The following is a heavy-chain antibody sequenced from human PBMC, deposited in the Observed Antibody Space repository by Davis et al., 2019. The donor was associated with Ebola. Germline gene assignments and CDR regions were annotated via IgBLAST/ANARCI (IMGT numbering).Heavy chain of an antibody. CDR3: ARDRGGDYSFDY. V-gene: IGHV1-2*06. Sequence: ASVKVSCKASGYTFTGYYMQWVRQAPGQRLEWMGRINPNSGGTKYSQKFQGRVTITRDTSASTAYMELSSLRSEDTSVYYCARDRGGDYSFDYWGQVTLVTVSS. D-gene: IGHD3-10*01. J-gene: IGHJ4*02. CDR1: GYTFTGYY. CDR2: INPNSGGT.